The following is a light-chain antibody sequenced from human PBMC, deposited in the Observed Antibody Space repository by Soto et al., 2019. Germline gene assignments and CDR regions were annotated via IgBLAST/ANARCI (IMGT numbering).Light chain of an antibody. CDR1: QSISSW. Sequence: DIQMTQSPSTLSASVGDRVTITCRASQSISSWLAWYQQKPGKAPKLLIYDASSLESGVPSRFSGSGSGTEFTLTISSLQPDDFATYYCQQYNSSWTFGQGTKVEI. CDR2: DAS. J-gene: IGKJ1*01. V-gene: IGKV1-5*01. CDR3: QQYNSSWT.